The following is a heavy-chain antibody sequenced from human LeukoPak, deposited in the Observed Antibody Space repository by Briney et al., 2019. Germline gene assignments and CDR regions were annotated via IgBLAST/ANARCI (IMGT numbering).Heavy chain of an antibody. J-gene: IGHJ4*02. CDR3: ARHGPGVVMGGFDY. Sequence: SETLSLTCAVYGGSFSGYYWSWIRQPPGKGLEWIGEINHSGSTNYNPSLKSRVTISVDTSKNQFSLKLSSVTAADTAVYYCARHGPGVVMGGFDYWGQGTLVTVSS. D-gene: IGHD3-3*01. CDR2: INHSGST. CDR1: GGSFSGYY. V-gene: IGHV4-34*01.